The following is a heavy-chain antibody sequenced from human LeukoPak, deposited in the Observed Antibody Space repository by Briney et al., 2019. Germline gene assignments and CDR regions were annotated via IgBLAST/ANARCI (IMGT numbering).Heavy chain of an antibody. J-gene: IGHJ3*02. CDR1: GGSITSGSYF. D-gene: IGHD2/OR15-2a*01. CDR2: IYTSGST. Sequence: PSQTLSLTCTVSGGSITSGSYFWRWIRQPAGKGLEWIGRIYTSGSTNYNPSLKSRVTILVDTSKNQFSLKLSSVTAADTAVYYCARDERDSSPGAFDIWGQGTMVTVSS. V-gene: IGHV4-61*02. CDR3: ARDERDSSPGAFDI.